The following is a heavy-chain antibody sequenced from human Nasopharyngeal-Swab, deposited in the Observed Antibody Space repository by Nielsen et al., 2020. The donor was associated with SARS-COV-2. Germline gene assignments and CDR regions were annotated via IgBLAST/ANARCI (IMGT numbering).Heavy chain of an antibody. J-gene: IGHJ4*02. CDR3: ARSTYYDILTGYYFLYYFDY. CDR1: GGSFSGYY. V-gene: IGHV4-34*01. Sequence: ESLKISCAVYGGSFSGYYWSWIRQPPGKGLEWIGEINHSGSTNYNPSLKSRVTISVGTSKNQFSLKLSSVTAADTAVYYCARSTYYDILTGYYFLYYFDYWGQGTLVTVSS. D-gene: IGHD3-9*01. CDR2: INHSGST.